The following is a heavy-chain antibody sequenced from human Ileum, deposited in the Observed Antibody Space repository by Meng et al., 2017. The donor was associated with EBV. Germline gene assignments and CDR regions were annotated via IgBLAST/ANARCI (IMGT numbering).Heavy chain of an antibody. V-gene: IGHV2-5*01. D-gene: IGHD3-22*01. Sequence: QIPLKDAGPSPVEPTQTLTLTCTFSGFSLSTSGVSVGWIRQPPGKALEWLAVIYWNDDKGYSPSLKSRLTITKDTSKNQVVLTMTNMDPVDTATYYCAHTKHSSGYYYHDYWGQGTLVTVSS. CDR2: IYWNDDK. CDR1: GFSLSTSGVS. CDR3: AHTKHSSGYYYHDY. J-gene: IGHJ4*02.